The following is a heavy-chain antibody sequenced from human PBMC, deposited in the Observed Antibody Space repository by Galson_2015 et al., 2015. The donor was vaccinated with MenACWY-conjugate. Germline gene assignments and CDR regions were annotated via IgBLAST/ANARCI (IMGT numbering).Heavy chain of an antibody. D-gene: IGHD1-1*01. Sequence: QSGAEVKKPGDSLLISCKASGSSISTYWITWVRRVPGKGLEWMGRIDPSDSYTKYSPSFKGHVTISVDKFINTAYLQWSSLKASDTAIYYCARRDGDDGASSDYGSDVGGQGTTGT. CDR2: IDPSDSYT. J-gene: IGHJ6*02. V-gene: IGHV5-10-1*01. CDR1: GSSISTYW. CDR3: ARRDGDDGASSDYGSDV.